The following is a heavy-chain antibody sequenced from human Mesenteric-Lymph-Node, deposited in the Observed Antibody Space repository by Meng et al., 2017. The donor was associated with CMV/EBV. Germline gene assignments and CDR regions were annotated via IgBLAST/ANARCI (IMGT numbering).Heavy chain of an antibody. V-gene: IGHV4-30-4*08. CDR3: ASIPIVGATTNFDY. Sequence: LSCTVSGGSISSDDYYWTWIRQPPGKGLEWIGYIYYSGSTYYNPSLKSRVTISVDTSKNQFSLKLSSVTAADTAVYYCASIPIVGATTNFDYWGQGTLVTVSS. CDR2: IYYSGST. CDR1: GGSISSDDYY. J-gene: IGHJ4*02. D-gene: IGHD1-26*01.